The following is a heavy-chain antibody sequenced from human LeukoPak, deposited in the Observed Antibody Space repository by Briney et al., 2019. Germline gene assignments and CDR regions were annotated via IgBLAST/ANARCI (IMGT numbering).Heavy chain of an antibody. D-gene: IGHD2-2*01. J-gene: IGHJ4*02. CDR1: GFTFDDYA. CDR3: AKDLFPYHLFPYQLLCLNFDY. V-gene: IGHV3-9*01. CDR2: ISWNSGSI. Sequence: PGGSLRLSCAASGFTFDDYAMHWVRHAPGKGLEWVSGISWNSGSIGYADSVKGRFTISRDNAKNSLYLQMNSLRAEDTAFYYCAKDLFPYHLFPYQLLCLNFDYWGQGTLVTVSS.